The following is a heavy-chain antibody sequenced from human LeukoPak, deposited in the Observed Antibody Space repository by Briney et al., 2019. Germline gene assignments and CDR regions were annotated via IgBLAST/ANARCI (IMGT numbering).Heavy chain of an antibody. V-gene: IGHV1-2*02. J-gene: IGHJ4*02. D-gene: IGHD5-18*01. CDR2: INPNSGGT. Sequence: GASVKVSCKASGYTFTGYYMHWVRQAPGQGLEWMGWINPNSGGTNYAQKFQGRVTITRDTSISTAYMELSRLRSDDTAVYYCARKKGYSYGFFDYWGQGTLVTVSS. CDR1: GYTFTGYY. CDR3: ARKKGYSYGFFDY.